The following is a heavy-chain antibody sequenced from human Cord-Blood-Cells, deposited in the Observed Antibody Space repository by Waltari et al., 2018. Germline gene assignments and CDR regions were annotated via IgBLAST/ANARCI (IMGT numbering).Heavy chain of an antibody. Sequence: QVQLQQWGAALLNPSETLSLTCAVYRGSFSGYYCSWIRHPPGKGLAWIWEINHSGSTNYNPSLKSRVTISVDTSKNQFSLKMSSVTAADTAVYYCARGRWGAGSYYDYWGQGTLVTVSS. D-gene: IGHD3-10*01. V-gene: IGHV4-34*01. J-gene: IGHJ4*02. CDR1: RGSFSGYY. CDR2: INHSGST. CDR3: ARGRWGAGSYYDY.